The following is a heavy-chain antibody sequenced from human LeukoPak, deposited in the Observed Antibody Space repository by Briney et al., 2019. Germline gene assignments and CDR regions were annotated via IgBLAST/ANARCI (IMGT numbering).Heavy chain of an antibody. Sequence: PGGSLRLSCAASGFTFNNYGMHWVRQAPGKGLEWVAVISYDGRNKHYPDSVKGRFTISRDISTDTLWLQMDSLRTEDTAVYYCVQYYYDSSGYPGLLNAFDIWGQGTMVTVSP. V-gene: IGHV3-30*03. D-gene: IGHD3-22*01. J-gene: IGHJ3*02. CDR3: VQYYYDSSGYPGLLNAFDI. CDR2: ISYDGRNK. CDR1: GFTFNNYG.